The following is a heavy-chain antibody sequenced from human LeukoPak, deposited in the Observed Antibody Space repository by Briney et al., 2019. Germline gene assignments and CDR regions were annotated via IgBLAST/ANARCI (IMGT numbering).Heavy chain of an antibody. CDR1: GGAISSGTYY. D-gene: IGHD1-26*01. J-gene: IGHJ6*03. CDR2: IYTSGST. V-gene: IGHV4-61*02. Sequence: SETLSLTCTVSGGAISSGTYYWSWIRQPAGKRLEWIGRIYTSGSTNYNPSLKSRVTISVDTSKNQFSLNLSSVTAADTAVYYCARGSGSYYYYYYMDVWGKGTTVTISS. CDR3: ARGSGSYYYYYYMDV.